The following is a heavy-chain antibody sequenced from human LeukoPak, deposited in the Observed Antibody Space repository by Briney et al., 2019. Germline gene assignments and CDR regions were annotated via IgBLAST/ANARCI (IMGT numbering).Heavy chain of an antibody. Sequence: GGSLRLSCAASGFTFDDYAMHWVRQAPGKGLEWVSGISWNSGSIGYADSVKGRFIISRDNAKNSLYLQMNSLRAEDTALYYCAKGGGAYYYYGMDVWGQGTTVTVSS. J-gene: IGHJ6*02. CDR1: GFTFDDYA. V-gene: IGHV3-9*01. CDR3: AKGGGAYYYYGMDV. CDR2: ISWNSGSI. D-gene: IGHD4-17*01.